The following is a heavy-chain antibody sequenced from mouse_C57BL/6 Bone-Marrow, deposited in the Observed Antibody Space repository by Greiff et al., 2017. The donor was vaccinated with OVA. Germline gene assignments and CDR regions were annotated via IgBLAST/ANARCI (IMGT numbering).Heavy chain of an antibody. V-gene: IGHV1-80*01. CDR3: ARDYGSSLLFDY. Sequence: LQQSGASVKISCKASGYAFSSYWMNWVKQRPGKGLAWIGQIYPGDGDTNYNGKFKGKATLTADKSSSTAYMQLSSLTSEDSAVYFCARDYGSSLLFDYWGQGTTLTVSS. CDR1: GYAFSSYW. CDR2: IYPGDGDT. J-gene: IGHJ2*01. D-gene: IGHD1-1*01.